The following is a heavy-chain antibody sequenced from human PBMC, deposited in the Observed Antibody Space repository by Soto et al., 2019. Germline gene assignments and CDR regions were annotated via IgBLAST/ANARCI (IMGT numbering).Heavy chain of an antibody. D-gene: IGHD6-13*01. CDR2: IDWDDDK. CDR3: ARIPNIAAAGLPDY. V-gene: IGHV2-70*11. J-gene: IGHJ4*02. CDR1: GFSLSTSGMC. Sequence: SGPTLVNPTQTLTLTCTFSGFSLSTSGMCVSWIRQPPGKALEWLARIDWDDDKYYSTSLKTRLTISKDTSKNQVVLTMTNMDPVDTATYYCARIPNIAAAGLPDYWGQGTLVTVSS.